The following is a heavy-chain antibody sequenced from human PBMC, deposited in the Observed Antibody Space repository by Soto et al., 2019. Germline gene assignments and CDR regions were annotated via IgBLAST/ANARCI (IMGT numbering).Heavy chain of an antibody. V-gene: IGHV3-30-3*01. CDR2: ISYDGSNK. CDR1: GFTFSSYA. Sequence: LRLSCAASGFTFSSYAMHWVRQAPGKGLEWVAVISYDGSNKYYADSVKGRFTISRDNSKNTLYLQMNSLRAEDTAVYYCARDYDSSGYYYYYFDYWGQGTLVTVSS. CDR3: ARDYDSSGYYYYYFDY. J-gene: IGHJ4*02. D-gene: IGHD3-22*01.